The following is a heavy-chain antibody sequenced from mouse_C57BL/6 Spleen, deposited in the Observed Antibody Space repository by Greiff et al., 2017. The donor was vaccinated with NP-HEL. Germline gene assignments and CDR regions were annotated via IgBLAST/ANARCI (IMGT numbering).Heavy chain of an antibody. CDR3: AARKYYFDY. J-gene: IGHJ2*01. CDR1: GYTFTSYW. CDR2: IDPSDSYT. D-gene: IGHD6-1*01. Sequence: QVQLQQPGAELVRPGTSVKLSCKASGYTFTSYWMHWVKQRPGQGLEWIGVIDPSDSYTNYNQKFKGKATLTVDTSSSTAYMRLSSLTSEDSAVYYCAARKYYFDYWGQGTTLTVSS. V-gene: IGHV1-59*01.